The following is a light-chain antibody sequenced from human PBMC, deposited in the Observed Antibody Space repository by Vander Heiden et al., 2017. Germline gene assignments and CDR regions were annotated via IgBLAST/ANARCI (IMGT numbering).Light chain of an antibody. CDR1: ALPKQY. CDR2: KDS. V-gene: IGLV3-25*03. Sequence: SYDLTHPPSWSVSPGQTARITCSGDALPKQYAYWYQQKPGQAPVLVIYKDSERPSGIPERFSGSSSGTTVTLTISGVQAEDEADYYCQSADSSGTYPYVFGTGTKVTVL. J-gene: IGLJ1*01. CDR3: QSADSSGTYPYV.